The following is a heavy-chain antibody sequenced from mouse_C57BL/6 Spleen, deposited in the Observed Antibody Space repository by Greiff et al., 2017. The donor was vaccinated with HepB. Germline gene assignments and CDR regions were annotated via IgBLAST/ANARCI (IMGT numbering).Heavy chain of an antibody. J-gene: IGHJ2*01. D-gene: IGHD1-1*01. CDR2: INPSTGGT. Sequence: VQLQQSGPELVKPGASVKISCKASGYSFTGYYMNWVKQSPEKSLEWIGEINPSTGGTTYNQKFKAKATLTVDKSSSTAYMQLKSLTSEDSAVYYCAGGTTGRYFDYWGQGTTLTVSS. CDR1: GYSFTGYY. CDR3: AGGTTGRYFDY. V-gene: IGHV1-42*01.